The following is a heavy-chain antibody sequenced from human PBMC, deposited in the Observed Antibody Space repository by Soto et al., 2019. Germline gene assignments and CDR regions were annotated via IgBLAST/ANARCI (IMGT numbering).Heavy chain of an antibody. Sequence: QVQLQESGPGLVKPSQTLSLTCTVSGDSISSVNYCWRWVRHPPDKGLEWIGHIYNGWSTYGKPSHKSRVTISVDTSENQFSLRLTSVSAADTDVYYCTRVPSGDKVDYWGQGTLVTVSS. D-gene: IGHD7-27*01. CDR2: IYNGWST. V-gene: IGHV4-30-4*01. CDR3: TRVPSGDKVDY. J-gene: IGHJ4*02. CDR1: GDSISSVNYC.